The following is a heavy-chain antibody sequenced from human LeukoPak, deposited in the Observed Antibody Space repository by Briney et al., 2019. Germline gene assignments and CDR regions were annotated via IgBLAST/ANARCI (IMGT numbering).Heavy chain of an antibody. V-gene: IGHV3-23*01. CDR1: GFTFSSYA. CDR3: AEYYFYDSSGYQQYYFDY. J-gene: IGHJ4*02. Sequence: HPGGSLRLSCAASGFTFSSYAMSWVRQAPGRGLEWVSGISNSGGSTYYADSVKGRFTISRDNSKDTLYLQMNSLRAEDTAVYYCAEYYFYDSSGYQQYYFDYWGQGTLVTVSS. CDR2: ISNSGGST. D-gene: IGHD3-22*01.